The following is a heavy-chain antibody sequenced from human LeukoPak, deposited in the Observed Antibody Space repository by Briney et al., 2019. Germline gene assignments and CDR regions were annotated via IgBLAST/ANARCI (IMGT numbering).Heavy chain of an antibody. Sequence: GSLRLSCAASGFTFSSYGMHWVRQAPGKGLEWVAVISYDGSNKYYADSVKGRFTISRDNSKNTLYLQMNSLRAEDTAVYYCAKAGLVGAYRDWGQGTLVTVSS. J-gene: IGHJ4*02. V-gene: IGHV3-30*18. CDR1: GFTFSSYG. D-gene: IGHD1-26*01. CDR3: AKAGLVGAYRD. CDR2: ISYDGSNK.